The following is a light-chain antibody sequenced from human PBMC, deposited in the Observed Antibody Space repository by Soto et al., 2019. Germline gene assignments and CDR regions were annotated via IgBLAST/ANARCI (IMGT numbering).Light chain of an antibody. Sequence: QSVLTQPPSASGTPGQRVTISCSGRSSNIGSNYVYWYQQLPGTVPQLLIYRNSERPSGVPDRFSGSKSGTSASLAISGLRSEDEADYYGAAWDDSLSGVVFGGGTQLTVL. CDR3: AAWDDSLSGVV. CDR1: SSNIGSNY. V-gene: IGLV1-47*01. J-gene: IGLJ2*01. CDR2: RNS.